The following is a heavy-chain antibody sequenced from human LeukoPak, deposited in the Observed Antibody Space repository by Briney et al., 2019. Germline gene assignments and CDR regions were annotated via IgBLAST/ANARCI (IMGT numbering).Heavy chain of an antibody. D-gene: IGHD6-13*01. CDR1: GDSVSSSSYY. V-gene: IGHV4-39*07. Sequence: SETLSLTCTVSGDSVSSSSYYWGWIRQPPGKGLEWIGSIYYSGNTYYNPSLKSRVTISVDTSRNQFSLKLSSVTAADTAVYYCARDHYIVAAGILWFDPWGQGTLVTVSS. CDR2: IYYSGNT. J-gene: IGHJ5*02. CDR3: ARDHYIVAAGILWFDP.